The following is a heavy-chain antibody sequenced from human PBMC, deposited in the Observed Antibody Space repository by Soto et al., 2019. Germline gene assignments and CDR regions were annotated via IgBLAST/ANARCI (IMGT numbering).Heavy chain of an antibody. CDR1: GGTFSSYA. Sequence: QVPLVQSGAEVKKPGPSVTFSSKASGGTFSSYALHGGRQPPGQGLEWMGGIIPMYGPAKYAQRFQGRVTITADESTTTVYMELTSLTSQDTAVYYCARVTSMVRGVIDNGFDPWGHGTLVTVSS. CDR2: IIPMYGPA. D-gene: IGHD3-10*01. CDR3: ARVTSMVRGVIDNGFDP. V-gene: IGHV1-69*01. J-gene: IGHJ5*02.